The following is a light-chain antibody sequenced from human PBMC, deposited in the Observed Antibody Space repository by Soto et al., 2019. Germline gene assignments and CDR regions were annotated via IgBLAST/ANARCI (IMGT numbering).Light chain of an antibody. Sequence: HSALTQPRSVSGSPGQSVTISCTGTSRDVGAYNYVSWYQQHPGKAPKLIIYDVSKWPSGVPDRFSGSKSGNTASLTISGLQAEDEADYYCCSSAGSSTVIFGGGTK. CDR2: DVS. CDR1: SRDVGAYNY. CDR3: CSSAGSSTVI. J-gene: IGLJ2*01. V-gene: IGLV2-11*01.